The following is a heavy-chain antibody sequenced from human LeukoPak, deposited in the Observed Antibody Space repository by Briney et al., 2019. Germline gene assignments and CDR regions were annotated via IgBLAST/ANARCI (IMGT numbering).Heavy chain of an antibody. Sequence: SETLSLTCTVSGGSISSFYWSWIRQPPGKGLEWIAYIDYSGSTNYNPSLKSRVTISVDTSKNHFSLNLSSVTAADTAVYYCARRGSGGRSFDYWGQGTLVTVSS. CDR2: IDYSGST. V-gene: IGHV4-59*08. D-gene: IGHD3-10*01. CDR3: ARRGSGGRSFDY. CDR1: GGSISSFY. J-gene: IGHJ4*02.